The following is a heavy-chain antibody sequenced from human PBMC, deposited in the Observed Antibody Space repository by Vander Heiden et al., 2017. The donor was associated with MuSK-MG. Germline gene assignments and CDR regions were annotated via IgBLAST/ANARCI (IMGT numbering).Heavy chain of an antibody. CDR3: AREPTGYYYYGMDV. CDR2: ISYDGSNK. CDR1: GFTFSSYA. Sequence: QVQLVASGGCVVQPGRSLRLPRGASGFTFSSYAMHWVRQAPGKVLEWVAVISYDGSNKYYADSVKGRFTISRDNSKNTLYLQMNSLRAEDTAVYYCAREPTGYYYYGMDVWGQGTTVTVSS. J-gene: IGHJ6*02. V-gene: IGHV3-30*04.